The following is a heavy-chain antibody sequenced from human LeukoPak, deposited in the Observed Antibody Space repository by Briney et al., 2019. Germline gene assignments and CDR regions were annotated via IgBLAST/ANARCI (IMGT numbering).Heavy chain of an antibody. CDR3: ARDVLELLGYGAFDI. CDR1: GFTFSSYS. Sequence: GGSLRLSCAASGFTFSSYSVNWVRQAPGKGLEWVSSISSSSSYIYYADSMKGRFTISRDNAKNSLYLQMNSLRAEDTAVYYCARDVLELLGYGAFDIWGQGTMVTVSS. V-gene: IGHV3-21*01. J-gene: IGHJ3*02. CDR2: ISSSSSYI. D-gene: IGHD1-7*01.